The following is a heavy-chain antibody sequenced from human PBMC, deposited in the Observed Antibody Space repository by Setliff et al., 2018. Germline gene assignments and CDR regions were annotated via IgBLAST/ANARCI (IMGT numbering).Heavy chain of an antibody. V-gene: IGHV1-69*05. Sequence: ASVKVSCKASGGTFSRYAISWVRQAPGQGLEWMGGSIPMYRTTKYAQKFQGRVTITTDESTTTAYMELSSLRSEDTAVYYCATGPDIGEFGGNYFNYWGQGTLVT. D-gene: IGHD2-15*01. CDR2: SIPMYRTT. J-gene: IGHJ4*02. CDR1: GGTFSRYA. CDR3: ATGPDIGEFGGNYFNY.